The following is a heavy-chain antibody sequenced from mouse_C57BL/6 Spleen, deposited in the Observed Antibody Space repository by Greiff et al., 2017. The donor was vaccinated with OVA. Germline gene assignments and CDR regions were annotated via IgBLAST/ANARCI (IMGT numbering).Heavy chain of an antibody. J-gene: IGHJ3*01. D-gene: IGHD2-3*01. Sequence: QVQLQQPGAELVRPGTSVKLSCKASGYTLTSYWMHWVKQRPGQGLEWIGVIDPSDSYTNYNQKFKGKATLTVDTSSSTAYMQLSSLTSEDSAVYYCARRGDDGYLFAYWGQGTLVTVSA. V-gene: IGHV1-59*01. CDR3: ARRGDDGYLFAY. CDR2: IDPSDSYT. CDR1: GYTLTSYW.